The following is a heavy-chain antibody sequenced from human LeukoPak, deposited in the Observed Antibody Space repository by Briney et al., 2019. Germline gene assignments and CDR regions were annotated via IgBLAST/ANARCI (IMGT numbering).Heavy chain of an antibody. V-gene: IGHV1-46*01. J-gene: IGHJ4*02. CDR3: KGSYGSGSYLFDY. CDR1: GYTFTSYY. Sequence: ASVKVSCKASGYTFTSYYMYWVRQAPGQGLEWMGIINPSGGSTSYAQKFQGRVTMTRDMSTSTVYMELSRLRSDDTAVYYCKGSYGSGSYLFDYWGQGTLVTVSS. D-gene: IGHD3-10*01. CDR2: INPSGGST.